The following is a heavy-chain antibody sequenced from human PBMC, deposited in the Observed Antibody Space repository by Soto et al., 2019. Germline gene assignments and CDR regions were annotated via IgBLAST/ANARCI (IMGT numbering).Heavy chain of an antibody. CDR3: AKGTRDCVNGVCVVLDD. J-gene: IGHJ4*02. Sequence: EVQVLDSGGGLVQPGGSLRLSCAASGFTFSDYAMNWVRQSPGKGLEWVSAISGSGSSTYYTDSVKGRFTISRDNSKNTLYLQMDSLGADDSAGYYCAKGTRDCVNGVCVVLDDWGPGTLVTVSS. D-gene: IGHD2-8*01. CDR1: GFTFSDYA. CDR2: ISGSGSST. V-gene: IGHV3-23*01.